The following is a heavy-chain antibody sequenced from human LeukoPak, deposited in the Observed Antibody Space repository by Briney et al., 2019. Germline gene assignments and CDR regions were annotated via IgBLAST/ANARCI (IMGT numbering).Heavy chain of an antibody. J-gene: IGHJ4*02. D-gene: IGHD2/OR15-2a*01. CDR3: AKDGFLGFFHY. CDR2: IWADGAP. Sequence: SETLSLTCTVSGDSISSGNYYWSWIRQPAGKGLEWIGRIWADGAPTYRPSLKSRVTISVDTSKNQFSLKLSSVTAADTAVYYCAKDGFLGFFHYWGQGTLVTVSS. CDR1: GDSISSGNYY. V-gene: IGHV4-61*02.